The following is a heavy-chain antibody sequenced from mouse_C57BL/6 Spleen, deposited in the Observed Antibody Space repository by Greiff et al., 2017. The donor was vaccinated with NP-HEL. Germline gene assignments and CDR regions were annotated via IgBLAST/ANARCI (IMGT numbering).Heavy chain of an antibody. CDR3: ARYGVHYAMDY. J-gene: IGHJ4*01. CDR2: IRNKANGYTT. CDR1: GFTFTDYY. Sequence: DVQLQESGGGLVQPGGSLSLSCAASGFTFTDYYMSWVRQPPGKALEWLGFIRNKANGYTTEYSASVKGRFTISRDNSQSILYLQMNALRAEDSATYYCARYGVHYAMDYWGQGTSVTVSS. V-gene: IGHV7-3*01.